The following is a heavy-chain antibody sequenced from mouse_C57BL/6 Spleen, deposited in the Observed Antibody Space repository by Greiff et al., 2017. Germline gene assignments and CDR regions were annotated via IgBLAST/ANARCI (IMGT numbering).Heavy chain of an antibody. CDR3: ARREGIYYYGSSYFDY. V-gene: IGHV1-69*01. CDR1: GYTFTSYW. D-gene: IGHD1-1*01. Sequence: VQLQQPGAELVMPGASVKLSCKASGYTFTSYWMHWVKQRPGQGLEWIGEIDPSDSYTNYNQKFKGKSTLTVDKSSSTAYMQLSSLTSEDSAVYYCARREGIYYYGSSYFDYWGQGTTLTVSS. CDR2: IDPSDSYT. J-gene: IGHJ2*01.